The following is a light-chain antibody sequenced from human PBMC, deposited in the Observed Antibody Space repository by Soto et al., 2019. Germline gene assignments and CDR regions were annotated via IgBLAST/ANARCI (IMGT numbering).Light chain of an antibody. CDR1: QSFSSY. J-gene: IGKJ2*01. V-gene: IGKV3-11*01. Sequence: DIVLTQSPATLSLSPGERATLSCRASQSFSSYLAWYQQKPGQAPRLLIYDASNRATGIPARFSGSGSGTDFTLTISSLEPEYFAVYYCQQRSNWPPKYTFGQGNKLEIK. CDR2: DAS. CDR3: QQRSNWPPKYT.